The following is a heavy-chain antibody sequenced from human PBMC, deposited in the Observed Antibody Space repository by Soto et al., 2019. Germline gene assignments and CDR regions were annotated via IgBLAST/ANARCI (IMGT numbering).Heavy chain of an antibody. CDR1: GGTFSSYT. V-gene: IGHV1-69*08. Sequence: QVHLVQSGAEVKKPGSSVKVSCKTSGGTFSSYTISWVRQAPGQGLEWMGRVIPFLSIANYAQKFLGRVTIAADNSTSTAYMELSSLRSEDTAVYYCARDSTVYYSGLHSWGQGTLATVSS. CDR2: VIPFLSIA. CDR3: ARDSTVYYSGLHS. D-gene: IGHD5-12*01. J-gene: IGHJ5*02.